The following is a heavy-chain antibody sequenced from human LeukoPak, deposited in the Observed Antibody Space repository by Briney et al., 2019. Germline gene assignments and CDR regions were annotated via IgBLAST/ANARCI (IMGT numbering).Heavy chain of an antibody. CDR2: ISADESST. CDR3: AKLPTYHYDSSGYYYFDY. Sequence: GGSLRLSCAASGFTFSNYWMHWVRQAPGKGPVWVSRISADESSTAYADSVKGRFTISRDTSKNTLYLQMNSLRAEDTAVYYCAKLPTYHYDSSGYYYFDYWGQGTLVTVSS. D-gene: IGHD3-22*01. J-gene: IGHJ4*02. CDR1: GFTFSNYW. V-gene: IGHV3-74*01.